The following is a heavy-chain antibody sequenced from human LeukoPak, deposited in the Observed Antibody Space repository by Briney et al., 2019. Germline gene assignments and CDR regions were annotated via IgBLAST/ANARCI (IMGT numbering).Heavy chain of an antibody. CDR2: INHSGST. V-gene: IGHV4-34*01. Sequence: SETLSLTCAVYGGSFSGYYWSWIRQPPGKGLEWIGEINHSGSTNYNPSLKSRVTISVDTSKNQFSLKLSSVTAADTAVYYCARPYSSSWRRLYYFDYWGQGTLVTVSS. CDR3: ARPYSSSWRRLYYFDY. D-gene: IGHD6-13*01. CDR1: GGSFSGYY. J-gene: IGHJ4*02.